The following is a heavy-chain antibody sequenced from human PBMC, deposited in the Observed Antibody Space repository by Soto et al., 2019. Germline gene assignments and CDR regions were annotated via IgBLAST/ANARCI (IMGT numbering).Heavy chain of an antibody. D-gene: IGHD2-15*01. V-gene: IGHV3-30*18. CDR1: GFTFSSYG. Sequence: GGSLRLSCAASGFTFSSYGMHWVRQAPGKGLEWVAVISYDGSNKYYADSVKGRFTISRDNSKNTLYLQMNSLRAEDTAVYYCANDVCSGGSCYFFLGHGLGSDYWGQGTLVTVSS. CDR3: ANDVCSGGSCYFFLGHGLGSDY. CDR2: ISYDGSNK. J-gene: IGHJ4*02.